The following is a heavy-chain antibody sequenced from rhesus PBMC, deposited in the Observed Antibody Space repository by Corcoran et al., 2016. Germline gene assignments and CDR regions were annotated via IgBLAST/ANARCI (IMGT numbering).Heavy chain of an antibody. J-gene: IGHJ1*01. D-gene: IGHD2-39*01. CDR1: GGSIRRRYSY. CDR2: ITYSGST. Sequence: QVQLQESGPGLVKPSETLSLTCAVSGGSIRRRYSYWSCIRPPPGKGLEWIGYITYSGSTSYNPSLKSRVTISRDTSKNQFSLKLSSVTAADTAVYYCAIISYAGDFEFWGQGALVTVSS. V-gene: IGHV4-122*02. CDR3: AIISYAGDFEF.